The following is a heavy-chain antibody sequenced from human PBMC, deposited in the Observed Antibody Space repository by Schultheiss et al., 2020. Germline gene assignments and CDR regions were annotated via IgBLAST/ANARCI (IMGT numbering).Heavy chain of an antibody. D-gene: IGHD2-15*01. V-gene: IGHV3-21*01. CDR1: GFTFSSYS. Sequence: GGSLRLSCAASGFTFSSYSMNWVRQAPGKGLEWVSSISSSSSYIYYADSVKGRFTISRDNAKNSLYLQMNSLRAEDTAVYYCAKDTSSSWYFDLWGRGTLVTVSS. CDR2: ISSSSSYI. CDR3: AKDTSSSWYFDL. J-gene: IGHJ2*01.